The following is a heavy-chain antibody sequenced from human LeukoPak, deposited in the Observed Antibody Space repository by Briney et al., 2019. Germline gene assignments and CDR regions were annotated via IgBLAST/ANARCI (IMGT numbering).Heavy chain of an antibody. CDR1: GFTFISYW. J-gene: IGHJ5*02. V-gene: IGHV3-74*01. Sequence: GGSLRLSCAASGFTFISYWMHWVRQAPGKGLVWVSRVNADGSSASYADSVKGRFTISRDNAENTLYLQMNSLRAEDTAVYYCARVGVGSYNWFDPWGQGTMVTVSS. CDR2: VNADGSSA. CDR3: ARVGVGSYNWFDP. D-gene: IGHD2-15*01.